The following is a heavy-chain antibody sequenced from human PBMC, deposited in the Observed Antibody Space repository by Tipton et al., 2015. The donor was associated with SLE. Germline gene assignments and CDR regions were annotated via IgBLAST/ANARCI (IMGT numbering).Heavy chain of an antibody. CDR2: IKQDGSEK. Sequence: SLRLSCAASGFTFCRYWMSWVRQAPGKGLEWVANIKQDGSEKYYVDSVKGRFTISRDNAKNSLYLQMNSLRVEDTAVYYCARGSGFDSWGQGTLVTVSS. J-gene: IGHJ4*02. CDR3: ARGSGFDS. V-gene: IGHV3-7*01. CDR1: GFTFCRYW.